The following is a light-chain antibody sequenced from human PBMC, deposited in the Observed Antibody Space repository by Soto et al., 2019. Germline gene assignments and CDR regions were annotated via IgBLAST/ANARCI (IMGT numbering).Light chain of an antibody. CDR3: QQRSKWPRT. J-gene: IGKJ1*01. Sequence: EIVLTQSPAVLSLSPGDRATLSCGASQSVHTSLAWFQQKPGQAPRLLIYGASNRATGIPGRFSGSGSGTDFTLIISSLEPEDFAVYYCQQRSKWPRTFGQGTKVDIK. V-gene: IGKV3-11*01. CDR2: GAS. CDR1: QSVHTS.